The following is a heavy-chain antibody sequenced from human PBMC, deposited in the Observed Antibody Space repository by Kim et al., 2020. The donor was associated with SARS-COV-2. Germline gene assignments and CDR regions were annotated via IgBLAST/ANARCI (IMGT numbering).Heavy chain of an antibody. Sequence: SAQEVRGRLTVTRDTSASTLYMELSSLRSEDTAVYFCAREAVAGGREFDWWGQGTLVTVS. J-gene: IGHJ5*01. D-gene: IGHD6-13*01. V-gene: IGHV1-46*04. CDR3: AREAVAGGREFDW.